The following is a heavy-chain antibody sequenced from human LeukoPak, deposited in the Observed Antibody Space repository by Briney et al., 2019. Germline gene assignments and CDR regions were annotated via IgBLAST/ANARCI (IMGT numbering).Heavy chain of an antibody. Sequence: ASVKVSCKASGGTFSSYAISWVRQAPGQGLEWMGGIIPIFGTANYAQKFQGRVTITADESTSTAYMELSSLRSEDTAVYYCAAQSDYPNWFDPWGQGTLDTVSS. CDR2: IIPIFGTA. CDR1: GGTFSSYA. V-gene: IGHV1-69*13. D-gene: IGHD1-26*01. CDR3: AAQSDYPNWFDP. J-gene: IGHJ5*02.